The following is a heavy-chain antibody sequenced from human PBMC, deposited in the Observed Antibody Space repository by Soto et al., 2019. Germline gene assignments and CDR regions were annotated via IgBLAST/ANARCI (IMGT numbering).Heavy chain of an antibody. CDR2: ISAHNGNT. CDR3: ARGRYGDS. V-gene: IGHV1-18*01. J-gene: IGHJ4*02. D-gene: IGHD1-1*01. Sequence: QVHLVQSGAEVKKPGASVKVSCQGSGYDFTTYGITWVRQAPGQGLEWMGWISAHNGNTNYAQKLQGSVPVTRDPSTSTACMELRSLRYADTAMYYCARGRYGDSWGQGALVTVPS. CDR1: GYDFTTYG.